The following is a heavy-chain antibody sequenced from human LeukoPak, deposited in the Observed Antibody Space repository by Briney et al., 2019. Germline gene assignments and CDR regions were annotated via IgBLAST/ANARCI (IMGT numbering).Heavy chain of an antibody. CDR2: IWFDGSNT. Sequence: GGSLRLSCAASRFTFRNHYMHWVRQAPGKGLEWVALIWFDGSNTDYADSVKGRFTISRDNANKTLYLQMNSLRVEDTAVYYCARALIDYDYGDYEGGNAFDLWGQGTMVVVSS. D-gene: IGHD4-17*01. V-gene: IGHV3-33*01. CDR1: RFTFRNHY. CDR3: ARALIDYDYGDYEGGNAFDL. J-gene: IGHJ3*01.